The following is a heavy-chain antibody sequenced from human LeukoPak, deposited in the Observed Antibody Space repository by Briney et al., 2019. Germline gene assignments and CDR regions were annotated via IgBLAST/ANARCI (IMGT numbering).Heavy chain of an antibody. CDR2: IFYDGTIQ. CDR3: ARDPRGPAGYDSPARDTFDY. CDR1: GLTFTHYA. V-gene: IGHV3-30*03. J-gene: IGHJ4*02. D-gene: IGHD3-22*01. Sequence: GGSLRLSYAASGLTFTHYAMHWVRQTPGKGLEWVAVIFYDGTIQYYSDSVRGRLIVSRDNPKNTLYLQMNSLRAEDTAVYYCARDPRGPAGYDSPARDTFDYWGQGTLVTVSS.